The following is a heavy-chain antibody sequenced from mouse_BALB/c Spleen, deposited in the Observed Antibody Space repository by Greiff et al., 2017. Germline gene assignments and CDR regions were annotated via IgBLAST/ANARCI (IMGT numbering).Heavy chain of an antibody. Sequence: EVKVEESGGGLVKPGGSLKLSCAASGFTFSSYTMSWVRQTPEKRLEWVATISSGGGNTYYPDSVKGRFTISRDNAKNNLYLQMSSLRSEDTALYYCARSTMITTGVYYFDYWGQGTTLTVSS. CDR2: ISSGGGNT. V-gene: IGHV5-9*03. CDR3: ARSTMITTGVYYFDY. D-gene: IGHD2-4*01. J-gene: IGHJ2*01. CDR1: GFTFSSYT.